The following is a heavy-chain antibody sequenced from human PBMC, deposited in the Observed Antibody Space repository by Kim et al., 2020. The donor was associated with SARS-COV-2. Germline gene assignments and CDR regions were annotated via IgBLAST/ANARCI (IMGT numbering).Heavy chain of an antibody. CDR2: ISYDGSNK. Sequence: GGSLRLSCAASGFTFSSYGMHWVRQAPGKGLEWVAVISYDGSNKYYADSVKGRFTISRDNSKNTLYLQMNSLRAEDTAVYYCAKSGNGFGELWYYGMDVWGQGTTVTVSS. V-gene: IGHV3-30*18. J-gene: IGHJ6*02. D-gene: IGHD3-10*01. CDR3: AKSGNGFGELWYYGMDV. CDR1: GFTFSSYG.